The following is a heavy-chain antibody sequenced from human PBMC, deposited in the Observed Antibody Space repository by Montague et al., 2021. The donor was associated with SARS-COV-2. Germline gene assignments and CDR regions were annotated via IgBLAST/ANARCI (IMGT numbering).Heavy chain of an antibody. Sequence: SETLSLTCAVYGGSFSGHYWNWIRQPPGKGLEWIGEINRSGSTNNNPSLKSRVTMSVDTSKNQFSLKLSSVTAADTAVYYCARGADYDFWSGFLRYKWFDPWGLGTPVTVSS. D-gene: IGHD3-3*01. V-gene: IGHV4-34*01. CDR3: ARGADYDFWSGFLRYKWFDP. CDR2: INRSGST. J-gene: IGHJ5*02. CDR1: GGSFSGHY.